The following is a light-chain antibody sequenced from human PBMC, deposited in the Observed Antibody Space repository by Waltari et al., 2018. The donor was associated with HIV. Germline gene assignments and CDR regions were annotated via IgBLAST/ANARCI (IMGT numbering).Light chain of an antibody. J-gene: IGKJ5*01. CDR3: QQYDNSPVT. CDR2: GAS. CDR1: QCLRRTY. V-gene: IGKV3-20*01. Sequence: DIVLTQSPDTLSLSPGEGATLSCRASQCLRRTYLAWYQQKPGQAPRLLIYGASTRATGIPDRFSGRGSGTDFTLTISRLEPEDFAVYYCQQYDNSPVTFGQGTRLEIK.